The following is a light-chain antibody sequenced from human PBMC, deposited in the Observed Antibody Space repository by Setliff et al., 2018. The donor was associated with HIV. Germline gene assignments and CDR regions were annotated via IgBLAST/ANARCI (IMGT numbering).Light chain of an antibody. V-gene: IGLV2-11*01. Sequence: QSALTQPRSVSGSPGQSVTISCTGTSSDFGGSNYVSWYQQHPGKAPKLIIYYVNQRPSGVPDRFSGSKSGNTASLTIAGLQADDEADYYCWAYAGTYTYVCGTGTKVTVL. J-gene: IGLJ1*01. CDR1: SSDFGGSNY. CDR3: WAYAGTYTYV. CDR2: YVN.